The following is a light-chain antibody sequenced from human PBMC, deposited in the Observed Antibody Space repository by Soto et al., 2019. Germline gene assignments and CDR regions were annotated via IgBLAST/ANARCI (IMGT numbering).Light chain of an antibody. Sequence: QSVLTQPPSASGSPGQSVTISCTGTSSDIGAYNYVSWFQQHPGEAPKLIISEVNKRPSGVLDRFSGSKSGNTASLTVSGLQAEDEADYYCTSYGGRDNLMFGGGTQLTVL. CDR3: TSYGGRDNLM. J-gene: IGLJ3*02. V-gene: IGLV2-8*01. CDR2: EVN. CDR1: SSDIGAYNY.